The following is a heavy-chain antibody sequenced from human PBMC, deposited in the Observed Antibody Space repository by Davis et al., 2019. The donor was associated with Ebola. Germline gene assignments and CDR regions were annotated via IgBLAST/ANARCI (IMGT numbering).Heavy chain of an antibody. V-gene: IGHV3-21*01. CDR2: ISSSSSYI. CDR3: VRGVVVVASIYGLDV. Sequence: GGSLSLSCAASGFTSSSYSMNWVRQAPGKGLEWVSSISSSSSYIYYADSVKGRFTISRDNAKNSLYLQMNSLKDEDTALYYCVRGVVVVASIYGLDVWGQGTTVTVSS. CDR1: GFTSSSYS. J-gene: IGHJ6*02. D-gene: IGHD2-15*01.